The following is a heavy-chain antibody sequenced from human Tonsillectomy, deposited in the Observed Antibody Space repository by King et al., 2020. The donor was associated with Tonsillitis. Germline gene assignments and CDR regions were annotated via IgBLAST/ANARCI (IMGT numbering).Heavy chain of an antibody. J-gene: IGHJ4*02. D-gene: IGHD3-22*01. CDR3: ATPGTDSSGYQYFDY. V-gene: IGHV1-18*01. Sequence: QLVQSGAEVKNPGASVKVSCKASGYTFNSFGISWVRQAPGQGLEWMGWINAYNGYTNYAQRLQGRVTMTTDTSTSTAYMELRSLRSDDTAVYYCATPGTDSSGYQYFDYWGQGTLVTVSS. CDR2: INAYNGYT. CDR1: GYTFNSFG.